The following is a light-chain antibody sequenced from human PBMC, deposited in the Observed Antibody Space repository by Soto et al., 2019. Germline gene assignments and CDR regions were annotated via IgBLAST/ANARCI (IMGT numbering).Light chain of an antibody. J-gene: IGKJ4*01. V-gene: IGKV1-39*01. Sequence: DIQMTQSPSSLSASVGDRVTITCRASQSMSSYLNWYQQKPGKAPKLLIYAASSLQRGVPSRFSGSGSGTDFTLTIISLQPEDFAAYYCQQSYTAPLTFGGGTKVYLK. CDR3: QQSYTAPLT. CDR1: QSMSSY. CDR2: AAS.